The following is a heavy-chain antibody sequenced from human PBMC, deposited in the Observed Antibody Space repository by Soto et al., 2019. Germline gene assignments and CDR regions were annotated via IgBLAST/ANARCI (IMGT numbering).Heavy chain of an antibody. D-gene: IGHD6-19*01. V-gene: IGHV1-18*01. Sequence: QVQLVQSGAEVKMPGASVKVSCKTSGFTFSSHGFYWVRQAPGQGLEWIGWISAYNGNTNYAQKFEVRVTMTTDTSTSTAYMELRSLRSDDTAVYYCARSEYSSGWPWDPPQYWGRGTLVTVSS. CDR1: GFTFSSHG. J-gene: IGHJ4*02. CDR3: ARSEYSSGWPWDPPQY. CDR2: ISAYNGNT.